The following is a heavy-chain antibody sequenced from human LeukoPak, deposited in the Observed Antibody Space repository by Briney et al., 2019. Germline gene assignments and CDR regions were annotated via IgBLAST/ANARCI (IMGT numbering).Heavy chain of an antibody. V-gene: IGHV3-53*01. CDR1: GLTVSGNY. D-gene: IGHD4-23*01. J-gene: IGHJ3*02. Sequence: PGGSLRLSCAASGLTVSGNYMSWVRQAPGKGLEWVSIIYSGGSAYYAESVKGQFTISRDDSKNTLDLQMNSLRAEDTAVYYCAGYGGNSPHDAFDIWGQGTMVTVSS. CDR2: IYSGGSA. CDR3: AGYGGNSPHDAFDI.